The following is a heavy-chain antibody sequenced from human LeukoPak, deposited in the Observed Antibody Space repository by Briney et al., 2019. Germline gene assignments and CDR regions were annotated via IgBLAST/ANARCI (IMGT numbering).Heavy chain of an antibody. CDR2: ISSSSSTI. D-gene: IGHD2-2*01. CDR3: ARRSIVVVPAAIRYYYYYMDV. CDR1: GFTFSSYS. V-gene: IGHV3-48*01. Sequence: GGSLRLSCAASGFTFSSYSMNWVRQAPGKGLEWVSYISSSSSTIYYADSVKGRFTISRDNAKNSLYLQMNSLRAEDTAVYYCARRSIVVVPAAIRYYYYYMDVWGKGTTVTVSS. J-gene: IGHJ6*03.